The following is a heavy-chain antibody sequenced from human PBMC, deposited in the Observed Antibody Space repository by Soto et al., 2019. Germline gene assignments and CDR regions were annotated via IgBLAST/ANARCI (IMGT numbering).Heavy chain of an antibody. Sequence: EASVKVSCKASGYTFPSYAMHWVRQAPGQRLEWMGWINAGNGNTKYSQKFQGRVTITRDTSASTAYMELSSLRSEDTAVYYCARAGVGATPNDYWGQGTLVTVS. V-gene: IGHV1-3*01. D-gene: IGHD1-26*01. CDR2: INAGNGNT. CDR3: ARAGVGATPNDY. J-gene: IGHJ4*02. CDR1: GYTFPSYA.